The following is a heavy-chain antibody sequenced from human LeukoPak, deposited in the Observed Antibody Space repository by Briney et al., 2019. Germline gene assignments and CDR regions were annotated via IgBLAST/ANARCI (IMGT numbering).Heavy chain of an antibody. CDR2: ISHSGNT. J-gene: IGHJ4*02. CDR1: GASITTTKW. D-gene: IGHD3-16*02. Sequence: SETLSLTCAVSGASITTTKWWSWVRQPPGKGLEWIGEISHSGNTNYSPSLKSRVTISVDTSKNQFSLKLSSVTAADTAVYYCASTRRYYDYVWGSYRLDYWGQGTLVTVSS. V-gene: IGHV4-4*02. CDR3: ASTRRYYDYVWGSYRLDY.